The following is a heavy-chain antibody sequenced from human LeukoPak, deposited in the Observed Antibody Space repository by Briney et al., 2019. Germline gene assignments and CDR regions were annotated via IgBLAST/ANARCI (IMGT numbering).Heavy chain of an antibody. CDR2: ISSSSSTI. Sequence: GGSLRLPCAASGFTFSTYSMNWVRQAPGKGLEWVSYISSSSSTIYYADSVKGRFTISRDNAKNSLYLQMNSLRTEDTAVYYCARDPGLSGYYFDYWGQGTLVTVSS. CDR3: ARDPGLSGYYFDY. V-gene: IGHV3-48*01. CDR1: GFTFSTYS. J-gene: IGHJ4*02. D-gene: IGHD3-22*01.